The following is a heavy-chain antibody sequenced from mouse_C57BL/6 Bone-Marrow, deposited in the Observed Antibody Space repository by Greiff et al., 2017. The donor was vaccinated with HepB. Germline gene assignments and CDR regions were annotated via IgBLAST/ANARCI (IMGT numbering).Heavy chain of an antibody. V-gene: IGHV1-82*01. CDR1: GYAFSSSW. CDR2: IYPGDGDT. J-gene: IGHJ1*03. Sequence: QVQLQQSGPELVKPGASVKISCKASGYAFSSSWMNGVKQRPGKGLEWIGRIYPGDGDTNYNGKFKGKATLTADKSSSTAYMQLSSLTSEDSAVYFCARSSGLRRYFDVWGTGTTVTVSS. CDR3: ARSSGLRRYFDV. D-gene: IGHD2-4*01.